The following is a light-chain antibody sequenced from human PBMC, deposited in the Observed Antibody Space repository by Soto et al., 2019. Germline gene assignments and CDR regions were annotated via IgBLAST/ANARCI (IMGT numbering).Light chain of an antibody. J-gene: IGKJ1*01. V-gene: IGKV3-20*01. CDR3: QQYDTSPRT. Sequence: EVMLTQSPGTLSLSPGERATLSCRASQSVSSNYLAWYQQKSGQAPRLLIYGASNRATGTPDRFSGSGSGTDFTLTIRRLEPEDFAVYYCQQYDTSPRTFGQETKMEFK. CDR2: GAS. CDR1: QSVSSNY.